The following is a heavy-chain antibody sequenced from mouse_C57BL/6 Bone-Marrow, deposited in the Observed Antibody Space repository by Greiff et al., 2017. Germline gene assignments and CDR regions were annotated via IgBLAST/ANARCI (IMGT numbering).Heavy chain of an antibody. V-gene: IGHV1-19*01. J-gene: IGHJ1*03. CDR1: GYTFTDYY. Sequence: EVQLQQSGPVLVKPGASVKMSCKASGYTFTDYYMNWVQQSHGKSLEWIGVINPYNGGTSYNQKFKGKATLTVDKSSSTAYMELNSLTSEDSAVYYCARITTVVTDWYFDVGGTGTTVTVSS. CDR2: INPYNGGT. CDR3: ARITTVVTDWYFDV. D-gene: IGHD1-1*01.